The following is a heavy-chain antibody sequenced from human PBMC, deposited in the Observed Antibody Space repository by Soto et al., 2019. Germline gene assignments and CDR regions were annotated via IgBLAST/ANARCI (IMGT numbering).Heavy chain of an antibody. CDR3: ASPGYSGYDLDC. V-gene: IGHV4-39*01. D-gene: IGHD5-12*01. CDR2: IYYSGST. CDR1: GGSISSSSYY. J-gene: IGHJ4*02. Sequence: QLQLQESGPGLVKPSETLSLTCTVSGGSISSSSYYWGWIRQPPGKGLEWIGSIYYSGSTYYNPSLKSRVTISVDTSKNQFSLKLTSVTAADTAVYYCASPGYSGYDLDCWGQGTLVTVSS.